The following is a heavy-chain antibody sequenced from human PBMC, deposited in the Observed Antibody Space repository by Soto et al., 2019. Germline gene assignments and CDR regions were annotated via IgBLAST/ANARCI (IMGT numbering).Heavy chain of an antibody. V-gene: IGHV3-64*01. Sequence: EVQLVESGGGLVQPGGSLRLSCAASGFTFSSYAMHWVRQAPGKGLEYVSAISSNGGSTHYANSVKGRFTISRDNSKKTLYLQRGSLRAEDMAVYYCARLNPIAAAFDYWGQGTLVTVSS. D-gene: IGHD6-13*01. CDR1: GFTFSSYA. CDR3: ARLNPIAAAFDY. CDR2: ISSNGGST. J-gene: IGHJ4*02.